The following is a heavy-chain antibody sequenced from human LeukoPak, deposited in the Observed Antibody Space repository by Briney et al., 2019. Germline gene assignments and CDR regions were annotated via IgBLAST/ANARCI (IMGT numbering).Heavy chain of an antibody. CDR2: IYYSGST. V-gene: IGHV4-31*03. CDR3: ARPPKDASGYYLI. CDR1: GGSISSGGYY. Sequence: KASETLSLTRTVSGGSISSGGYYWSWIRQHPGKGLEWIGYIYYSGSTYYNPSLKSRVTISVDTSKNQFSLKLSSVTAADTAVYYCARPPKDASGYYLIWGQGTLVTVSS. J-gene: IGHJ4*02. D-gene: IGHD3-22*01.